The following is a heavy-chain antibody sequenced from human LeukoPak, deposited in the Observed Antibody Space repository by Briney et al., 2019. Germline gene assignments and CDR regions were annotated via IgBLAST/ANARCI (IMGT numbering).Heavy chain of an antibody. Sequence: SETLSLTCTVSGGSISSGGYYWSWLRQHPGKGLEWIGYIYYSGSTYYNPSLKSRVTISVDTSKNQFSLKLSSVTAADTAVYYCARADPSGYYQPFDYWGQGTLVTVSS. V-gene: IGHV4-31*03. D-gene: IGHD5-12*01. CDR3: ARADPSGYYQPFDY. J-gene: IGHJ4*02. CDR2: IYYSGST. CDR1: GGSISSGGYY.